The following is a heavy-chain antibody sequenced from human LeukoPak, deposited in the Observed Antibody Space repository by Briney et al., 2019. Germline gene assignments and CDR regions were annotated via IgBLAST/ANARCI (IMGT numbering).Heavy chain of an antibody. CDR1: GGSMKNYY. J-gene: IGHJ1*01. CDR3: AREHLYGSSWGFQH. D-gene: IGHD2-2*01. CDR2: MYGSGTTT. V-gene: IGHV4-4*07. Sequence: SETLSLTCNVSGGSMKNYYWTWIRQSAGKGPEWIGRMYGSGTTTNQNPSLEGRVTMSVDTSKNQFSLDLSSVTAADTAVYYCAREHLYGSSWGFQHWGQGTLVTVSS.